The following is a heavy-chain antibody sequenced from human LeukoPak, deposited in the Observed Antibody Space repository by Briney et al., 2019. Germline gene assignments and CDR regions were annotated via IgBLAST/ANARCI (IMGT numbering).Heavy chain of an antibody. D-gene: IGHD2-2*01. J-gene: IGHJ6*03. CDR2: IIPILGIA. Sequence: SVKVSCKASGGTFSSYAISWVRQAPGQGLEWMGRIIPILGIANYAQKFQGRVTITADESTSTAYMELSSLRSEDTAVYYCARESLKGTTPAKIDYYYMDVWGKGTTVTVSS. CDR3: ARESLKGTTPAKIDYYYMDV. V-gene: IGHV1-69*04. CDR1: GGTFSSYA.